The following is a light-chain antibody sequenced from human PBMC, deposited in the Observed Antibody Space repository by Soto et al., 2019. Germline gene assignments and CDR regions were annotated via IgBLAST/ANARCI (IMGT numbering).Light chain of an antibody. J-gene: IGLJ2*01. CDR1: XXDVGGYNY. Sequence: QSALTQPPSASGSPGQSVTISCTGTXXDVGGYNYVSWYQQHPGKAPKLMIYEVSKRPSGVPDRFSGSKSGNTASLTVSGLQAEDEADYYCSSYAGSNNVVFGGGTKVTVL. CDR2: EVS. V-gene: IGLV2-8*01. CDR3: SSYAGSNNVV.